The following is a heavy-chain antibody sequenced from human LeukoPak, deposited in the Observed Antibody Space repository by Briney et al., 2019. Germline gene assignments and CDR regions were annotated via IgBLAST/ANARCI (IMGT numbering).Heavy chain of an antibody. Sequence: GGSLRLSCAASGFSFSDYSMTWVRQAPGKRLEWVSSFTSRSRNIYYADSVKGRFTISRDNAEKSLYLQMDSLRAEDTAIYYCARGIRPPTRDEYQLLWVYWGQGTLVTVSS. J-gene: IGHJ4*02. CDR2: FTSRSRNI. V-gene: IGHV3-21*01. D-gene: IGHD2-2*01. CDR3: ARGIRPPTRDEYQLLWVY. CDR1: GFSFSDYS.